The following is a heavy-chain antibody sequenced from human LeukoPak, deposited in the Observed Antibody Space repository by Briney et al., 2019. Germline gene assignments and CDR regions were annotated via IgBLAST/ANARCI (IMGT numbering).Heavy chain of an antibody. J-gene: IGHJ4*02. CDR3: ARDYVTGALSFDY. CDR2: ISSSSSAI. V-gene: IGHV3-48*01. Sequence: HPGGSLRLSCAASGFTFSTYTMTWVRQAPGKGLEWISYISSSSSAIFYADSVKGRFTISRDNAKNSLSLQMNSLRVEDTAVYYCARDYVTGALSFDYRGQGTLVTVSS. CDR1: GFTFSTYT. D-gene: IGHD2-21*02.